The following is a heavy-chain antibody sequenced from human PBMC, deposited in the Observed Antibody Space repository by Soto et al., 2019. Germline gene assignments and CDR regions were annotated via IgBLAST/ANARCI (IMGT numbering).Heavy chain of an antibody. V-gene: IGHV4-59*01. Sequence: QVQLQESGPGLVKPSETLSLTCTVSGGSISSYYWSWIRQPPGKGLGWIGYIYYSGSTNYNPSLKSRVTISVDTSKNQFSLKLSSVTAADTAVYYCARGGEYYDIFGGQGTLVTVSS. CDR3: ARGGEYYDIF. D-gene: IGHD3-9*01. CDR1: GGSISSYY. CDR2: IYYSGST. J-gene: IGHJ4*02.